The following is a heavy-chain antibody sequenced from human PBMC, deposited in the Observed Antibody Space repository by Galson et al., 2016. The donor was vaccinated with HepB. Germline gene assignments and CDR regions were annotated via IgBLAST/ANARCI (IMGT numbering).Heavy chain of an antibody. CDR2: IWYDGSNK. D-gene: IGHD6-13*01. CDR3: AREDPTIAAASFDY. Sequence: SLRLPCAASGFTFSSYGMHWVRQAPGKGLEWVACIWYDGSNKYYANSVKGRFTISRDNSKNTLYLQMNSLRAEDTAVYYCAREDPTIAAASFDYWGQGTLVTVSS. J-gene: IGHJ4*02. CDR1: GFTFSSYG. V-gene: IGHV3-33*01.